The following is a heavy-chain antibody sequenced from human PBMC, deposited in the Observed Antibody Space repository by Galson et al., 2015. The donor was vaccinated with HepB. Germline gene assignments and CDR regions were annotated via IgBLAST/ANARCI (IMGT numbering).Heavy chain of an antibody. CDR2: ISSSSSYI. V-gene: IGHV3-21*01. D-gene: IGHD1-1*01. CDR3: ARDRIEELGYFDL. CDR1: GFTFSSYS. J-gene: IGHJ2*01. Sequence: SLRLSCAASGFTFSSYSMNWVRQAPGKGLEWVSSISSSSSYIYYADSVKGRFTISRDNAKNSLYLQMNSLRAEDTAVYYCARDRIEELGYFDLWGRGTLVTVSS.